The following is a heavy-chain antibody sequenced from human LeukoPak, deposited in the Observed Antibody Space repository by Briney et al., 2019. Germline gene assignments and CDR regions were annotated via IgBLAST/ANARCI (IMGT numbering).Heavy chain of an antibody. Sequence: ASVKVSCKASGYTFTSYGISWVRQAPGQGLEWMGWINPNSGGTNYAQKFQGRVTTTRDTSISTAYMELSRLRSDDTAVYYCARASGSLGAFDIWGQGTMVTVSS. CDR3: ARASGSLGAFDI. J-gene: IGHJ3*02. D-gene: IGHD1-26*01. CDR2: INPNSGGT. V-gene: IGHV1-2*02. CDR1: GYTFTSYG.